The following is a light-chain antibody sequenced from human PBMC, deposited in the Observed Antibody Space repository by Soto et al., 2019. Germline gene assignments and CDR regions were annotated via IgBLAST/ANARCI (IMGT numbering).Light chain of an antibody. V-gene: IGKV4-1*01. CDR1: QNLLYSSNNKIY. CDR2: WAS. J-gene: IGKJ1*01. Sequence: DIVMTQSPESLALSLGERATINCRSSQNLLYSSNNKIYLSWYQQKRGQPPRLLFYWASTRESGVPERFSTSASGTDFTLTISILQAEDVAVYYCQQYYTAWTFGQGTRVEL. CDR3: QQYYTAWT.